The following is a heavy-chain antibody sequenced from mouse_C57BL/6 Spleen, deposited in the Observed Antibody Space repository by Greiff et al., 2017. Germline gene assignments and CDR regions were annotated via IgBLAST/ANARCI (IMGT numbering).Heavy chain of an antibody. CDR3: ARETAQATFAMDY. CDR1: GYTFTSYW. CDR2: IYPSDSET. Sequence: QVQLQQPGAELVRPGSSVKLSCKASGYTFTSYWMDWVKQRPGQGLEWIGNIYPSDSETHYNQKFKDKATLTVDKSSSTAYMQLSSLTSEDSAVYYCARETAQATFAMDYWGQGTSVTVSS. V-gene: IGHV1-61*01. J-gene: IGHJ4*01. D-gene: IGHD3-2*02.